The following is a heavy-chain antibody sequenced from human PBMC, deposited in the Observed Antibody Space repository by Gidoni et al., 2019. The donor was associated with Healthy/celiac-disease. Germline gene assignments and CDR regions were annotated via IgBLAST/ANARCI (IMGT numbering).Heavy chain of an antibody. CDR1: GFTFSSYG. D-gene: IGHD2-2*01. CDR3: ARWAAARRGAIDY. Sequence: QVQLVESGGGVVQPGRSLRLSCAASGFTFSSYGMHWVRQAPGKGLEWVAVIWYDGSNKYYADSVKGRFTISRDNSKNTLYLQMNSLRAEDTAVYYCARWAAARRGAIDYWGQGTLVTVSS. CDR2: IWYDGSNK. J-gene: IGHJ4*02. V-gene: IGHV3-33*01.